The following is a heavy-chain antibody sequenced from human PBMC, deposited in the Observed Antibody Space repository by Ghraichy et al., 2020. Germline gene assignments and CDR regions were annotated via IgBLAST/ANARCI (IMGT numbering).Heavy chain of an antibody. Sequence: GGSLRLSCAASGFTVSSNYMSWVRQAPGKGLEWVSVIYSGGSTYYADSVKGRFTISRDNSKNTLYLQMNSLRAEDTAVYYCARVGDTDDFFDYWGQGTLVTVSS. J-gene: IGHJ4*02. CDR2: IYSGGST. CDR1: GFTVSSNY. D-gene: IGHD5-18*01. CDR3: ARVGDTDDFFDY. V-gene: IGHV3-53*01.